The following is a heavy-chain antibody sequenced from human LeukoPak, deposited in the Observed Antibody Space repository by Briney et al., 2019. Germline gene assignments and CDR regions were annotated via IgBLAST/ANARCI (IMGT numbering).Heavy chain of an antibody. CDR2: INTNTGNP. J-gene: IGHJ4*02. CDR1: GYTFTSYA. CDR3: ARVSGDFWSGYPPFSDFNY. V-gene: IGHV7-4-1*02. D-gene: IGHD3-3*01. Sequence: ASVNVSCKASGYTFTSYAMNWVRQAPGQGLEWMGWINTNTGNPTYAQGFTGRFVFSLDTSVSTAYLQISSLKAEDTAVYYCARVSGDFWSGYPPFSDFNYWGQGTLVTVSS.